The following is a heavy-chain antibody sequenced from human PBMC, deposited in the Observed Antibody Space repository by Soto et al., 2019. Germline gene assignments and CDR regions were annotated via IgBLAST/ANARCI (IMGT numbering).Heavy chain of an antibody. V-gene: IGHV3-33*01. CDR1: GFTFSSYG. J-gene: IGHJ6*02. D-gene: IGHD3-22*01. Sequence: QPGGSLRLSCAASGFTFSSYGMHWVRQAPGKGLEWVAVIWYDGSNKYYADSVKGRFTISRDNSKNTLYLQMNSLRAEDTAVYYCARDRYYDSSGYYPYYYYGMDVWGQGTTVTVSS. CDR3: ARDRYYDSSGYYPYYYYGMDV. CDR2: IWYDGSNK.